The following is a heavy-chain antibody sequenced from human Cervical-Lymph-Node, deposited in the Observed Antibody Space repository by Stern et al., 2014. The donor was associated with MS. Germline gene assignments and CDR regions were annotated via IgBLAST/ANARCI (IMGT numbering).Heavy chain of an antibody. J-gene: IGHJ5*01. D-gene: IGHD6-13*01. Sequence: QVQLVESGAEVKKPGASVKGSCKASGYTLNDYYIDWVRQAPGQGLEWMGWINPNSDVTGYAQKFQGRVTMTRDTSISTAYMELSSLTSDDTAVYYCARGGQQLVNNWFDSWGQGTQVTVSS. CDR2: INPNSDVT. V-gene: IGHV1-2*02. CDR1: GYTLNDYY. CDR3: ARGGQQLVNNWFDS.